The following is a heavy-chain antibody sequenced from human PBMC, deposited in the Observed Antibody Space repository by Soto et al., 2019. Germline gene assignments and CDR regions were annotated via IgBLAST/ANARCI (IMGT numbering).Heavy chain of an antibody. CDR1: GFTFSSYA. D-gene: IGHD1-26*01. Sequence: GGSLRLSFAASGFTFSSYAMHWVRQAPGKGLEWVAVISYDGSNKYYADSVKGRFTISRDNSKNTLYLQMDGLRPEDTAVYLCVRDTNLVATTDYSSYGLDVWGQGTTVTVSS. CDR2: ISYDGSNK. J-gene: IGHJ6*02. V-gene: IGHV3-30-3*01. CDR3: VRDTNLVATTDYSSYGLDV.